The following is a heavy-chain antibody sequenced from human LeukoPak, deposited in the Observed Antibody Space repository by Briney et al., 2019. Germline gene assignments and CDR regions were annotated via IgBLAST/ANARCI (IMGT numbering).Heavy chain of an antibody. J-gene: IGHJ4*02. V-gene: IGHV4-34*01. CDR1: GGSFSGDY. CDR3: ARRPRYSSGWYYFDS. Sequence: SETLSLTCAVYGGSFSGDYWNWIRQPPGQGLEWSGEINHSGSTNSNPSLKSRVTISVDRSKTQFPLKLSPATAAATAVYSCARRPRYSSGWYYFDSWGQGTLVTVSS. CDR2: INHSGST. D-gene: IGHD6-19*01.